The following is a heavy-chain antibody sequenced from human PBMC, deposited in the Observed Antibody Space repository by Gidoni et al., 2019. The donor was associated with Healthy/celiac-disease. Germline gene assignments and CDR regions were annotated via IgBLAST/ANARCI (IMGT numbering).Heavy chain of an antibody. Sequence: QVQLVESGGGVVQPGRSLRLSCAASGFTLCSSGMPWVRQAPGKGLGWVAVISYDGSNKYSADSVKGRFTISRDNSNNTLYLQMNSLRAEDTAVYYCAISGPWELLPFDYWGQGTLVTVSS. V-gene: IGHV3-30*03. J-gene: IGHJ4*02. CDR2: ISYDGSNK. D-gene: IGHD1-26*01. CDR3: AISGPWELLPFDY. CDR1: GFTLCSSG.